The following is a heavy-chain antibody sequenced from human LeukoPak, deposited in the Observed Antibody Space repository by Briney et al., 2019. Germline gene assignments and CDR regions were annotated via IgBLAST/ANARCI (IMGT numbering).Heavy chain of an antibody. V-gene: IGHV3-53*01. CDR2: IYSGGSA. CDR1: GFTVSSNY. J-gene: IGHJ6*02. D-gene: IGHD5-18*01. CDR3: ARDPGVGGYNYGYYYYYGMDV. Sequence: GGSWRLSCAASGFTVSSNYMTWVRQAPGKGLEWVSVIYSGGSAYYADSVKGRFTISRDNSKNTLYLQMNSLRAEDTAVYYCARDPGVGGYNYGYYYYYGMDVWGQGTTVTVSS.